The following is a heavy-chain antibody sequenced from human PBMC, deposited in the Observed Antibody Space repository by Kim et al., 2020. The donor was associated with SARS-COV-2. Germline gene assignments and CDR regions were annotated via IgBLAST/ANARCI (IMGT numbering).Heavy chain of an antibody. D-gene: IGHD6-19*01. Sequence: GGSLRLSCAASGFTFSSYGMHWVRQAPGKGLEWVAVISYDGSNKYYADSVKGRFTISRDNSKNTLYLQMNSLRAEDTAVYYCARGPPYSSGPAYFQHWGQGTLVTVSS. V-gene: IGHV3-33*05. CDR1: GFTFSSYG. CDR2: ISYDGSNK. J-gene: IGHJ1*01. CDR3: ARGPPYSSGPAYFQH.